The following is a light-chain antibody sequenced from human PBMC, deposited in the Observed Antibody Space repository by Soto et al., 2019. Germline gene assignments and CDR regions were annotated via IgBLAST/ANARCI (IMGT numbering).Light chain of an antibody. CDR3: QQAYTFPIT. V-gene: IGKV1-12*01. J-gene: IGKJ5*01. CDR2: DAS. Sequence: DVQMTQSPSSVSASVGDTVTITCRASHYIDRWLAWYQQKPRKAPKLLIYDASRLRSGVPSTFSGSRSGTDFTLTITDLQPEDFATYYCQQAYTFPITFGQGTRLEIK. CDR1: HYIDRW.